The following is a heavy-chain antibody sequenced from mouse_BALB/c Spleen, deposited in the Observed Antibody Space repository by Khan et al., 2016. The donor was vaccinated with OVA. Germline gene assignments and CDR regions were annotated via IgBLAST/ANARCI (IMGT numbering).Heavy chain of an antibody. CDR1: GYSITSDYA. V-gene: IGHV3-2*02. CDR2: ISSSGST. D-gene: IGHD2-3*01. J-gene: IGHJ4*01. Sequence: EVQLQESGPGLVKPSQSLSLTCTVTGYSITSDYAWNWIRQFPGNKLEWMGYISSSGSTNYNPALKSRISITRDTSKNQFFLKLNSVTTEDTATYYCASDGSRYNYAMDYWGQGTSVTVSS. CDR3: ASDGSRYNYAMDY.